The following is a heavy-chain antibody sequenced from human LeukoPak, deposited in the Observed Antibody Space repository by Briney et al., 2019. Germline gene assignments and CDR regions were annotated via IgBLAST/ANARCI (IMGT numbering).Heavy chain of an antibody. CDR2: TYYSGST. CDR3: ARGYRYCSGGSCYPSWFDP. D-gene: IGHD2-15*01. V-gene: IGHV4-31*03. Sequence: SETLSLTCTVSGGSISSGGYYWSWIRQHPGKGLEWIGYTYYSGSTYYNPSLKSRVTISVDTSKNQFSLKLSSVTAADTAVYYCARGYRYCSGGSCYPSWFDPWGQGTLVTVSS. CDR1: GGSISSGGYY. J-gene: IGHJ5*02.